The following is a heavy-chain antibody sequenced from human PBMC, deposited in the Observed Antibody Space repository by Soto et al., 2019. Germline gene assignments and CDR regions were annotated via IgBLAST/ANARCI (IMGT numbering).Heavy chain of an antibody. Sequence: GSLRLSCAASGFTFSRNAMSWVRQAPEKGLEWVSAIGVSGDSTYYAESVKGRFTISRDNSKNTLYLQMNSLRVEDTAIYYWAKHVITFGGVTVPYFEFWGQGTLVTVSS. D-gene: IGHD3-16*02. CDR2: IGVSGDST. V-gene: IGHV3-23*01. CDR1: GFTFSRNA. J-gene: IGHJ4*02. CDR3: AKHVITFGGVTVPYFEF.